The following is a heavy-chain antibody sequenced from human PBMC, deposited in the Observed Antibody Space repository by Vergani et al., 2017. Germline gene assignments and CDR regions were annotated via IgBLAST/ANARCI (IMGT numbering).Heavy chain of an antibody. D-gene: IGHD1-1*01. CDR3: ARVAPSNSEVTPTAFDV. J-gene: IGHJ3*01. CDR1: EVTFSKYA. Sequence: EMQLLESGGALIQPGGSLRLSCVTSEVTFSKYAMSWVRQTPGKGLEWVSSIRGSGTDPHYTDSVKGRFTISRDNSKHTLFLQMHSLRPEDTAIYFCARVAPSNSEVTPTAFDVWGQGTMVTVSS. CDR2: IRGSGTDP. V-gene: IGHV3-23*01.